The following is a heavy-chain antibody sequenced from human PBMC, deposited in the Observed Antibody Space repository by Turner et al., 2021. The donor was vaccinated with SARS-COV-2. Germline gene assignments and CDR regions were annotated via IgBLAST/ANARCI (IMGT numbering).Heavy chain of an antibody. CDR2: ISSSSSYI. Sequence: EVQLVASGGGLVKPGGSLRLSCAASGFTFSSYSMNWGRQAPGKGLEWVASISSSSSYIYYADSVKGRFTISRDNAKNSLYLQMNSLRAEDTAVYYCAREGDDSSGYWGGDWGQGTLVTVSS. V-gene: IGHV3-21*01. D-gene: IGHD3-22*01. CDR3: AREGDDSSGYWGGD. CDR1: GFTFSSYS. J-gene: IGHJ4*02.